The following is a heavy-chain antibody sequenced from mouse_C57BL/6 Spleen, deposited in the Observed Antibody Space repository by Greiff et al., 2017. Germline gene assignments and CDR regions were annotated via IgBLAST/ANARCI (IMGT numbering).Heavy chain of an antibody. CDR3: ARGGYGSSPFAY. CDR2: INYDGSST. J-gene: IGHJ3*01. Sequence: EVNVVESEGGLVQPGSSMKLSCTASGFTFSDYYMAWVRQVPEKGLEWVANINYDGSSTYYLDSLKSRFIISRDNAKNILYLQMSSLKSEDTATYYCARGGYGSSPFAYWGQGTLVTVSA. D-gene: IGHD1-1*01. CDR1: GFTFSDYY. V-gene: IGHV5-16*01.